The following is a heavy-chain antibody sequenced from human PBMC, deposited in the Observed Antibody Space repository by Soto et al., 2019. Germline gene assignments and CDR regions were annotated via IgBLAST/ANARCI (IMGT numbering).Heavy chain of an antibody. CDR2: ISSSGSTM. J-gene: IGHJ4*02. CDR3: ARVGCSSTNCYGIDY. Sequence: GGSQRLSCGASGFTFSTYSMSWVRQAPGKGLEWISYISSSGSTMYYADSVKGRFTISRDNAKNSLYLQMNSLRAEDTAVYYCARVGCSSTNCYGIDYWGQGTLVTVSS. CDR1: GFTFSTYS. D-gene: IGHD2-2*01. V-gene: IGHV3-48*01.